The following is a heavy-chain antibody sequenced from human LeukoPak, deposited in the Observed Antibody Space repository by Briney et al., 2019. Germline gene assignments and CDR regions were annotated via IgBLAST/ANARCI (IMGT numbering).Heavy chain of an antibody. D-gene: IGHD2/OR15-2a*01. CDR3: ASPSMGSTTDY. CDR1: GGSISSGGYY. Sequence: SQTLSLTCTVSGGSISSGGYYWNWIRQHPGKGLEWIGYIYHDGSTYYNPSLKSRVTTSLDTSNNQFSLTLNSVTAADTAVYYCASPSMGSTTDYWGQGTLVTVSS. V-gene: IGHV4-31*03. J-gene: IGHJ4*02. CDR2: IYHDGST.